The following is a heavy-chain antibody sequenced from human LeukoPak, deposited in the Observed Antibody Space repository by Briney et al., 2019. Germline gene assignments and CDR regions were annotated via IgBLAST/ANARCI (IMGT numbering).Heavy chain of an antibody. V-gene: IGHV3-48*03. J-gene: IGHJ4*02. Sequence: GGSLRLSCAASGFTFSSYEMDWVRQAPGKGLEWISYVSSSGHIYNADSTRGRFTISRDNAKNSLYLQMNSLRAEDTAVYYCARDYWNDGDGGDHWGQGTLVSVSS. CDR2: VSSSGHI. D-gene: IGHD1-1*01. CDR1: GFTFSSYE. CDR3: ARDYWNDGDGGDH.